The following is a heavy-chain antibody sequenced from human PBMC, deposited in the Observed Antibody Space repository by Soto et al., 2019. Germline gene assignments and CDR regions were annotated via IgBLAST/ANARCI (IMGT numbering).Heavy chain of an antibody. CDR2: IWYDGTNK. CDR1: GFTFSSYG. J-gene: IGHJ3*02. Sequence: QVQLVESGGGVVQPGRSLRLSCAASGFTFSSYGMHWVRQAPGKGLEWVAVIWYDGTNKYYVDSVKGRFTISKDNSKNTLYLQVNSLRVEDTSIYYCARDIGDQTSRWTDAFDIWGQGTMVTVSS. V-gene: IGHV3-33*01. D-gene: IGHD6-13*01. CDR3: ARDIGDQTSRWTDAFDI.